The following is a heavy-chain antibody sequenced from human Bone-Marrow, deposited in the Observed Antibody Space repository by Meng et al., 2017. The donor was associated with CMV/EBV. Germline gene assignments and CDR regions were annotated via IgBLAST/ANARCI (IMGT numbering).Heavy chain of an antibody. V-gene: IGHV1-69*05. CDR3: AREGDYGGNSGFNYYGMDV. J-gene: IGHJ6*01. CDR2: IIPIFGTA. Sequence: SVKVSCKASGGTFSSYAISWVRQAPGQGLEWMGGIIPIFGTANYAQKFQGRVTITTNESTSTAYMELSSLRSEDTAGYYCAREGDYGGNSGFNYYGMDVWGQGTTVT. D-gene: IGHD4-23*01. CDR1: GGTFSSYA.